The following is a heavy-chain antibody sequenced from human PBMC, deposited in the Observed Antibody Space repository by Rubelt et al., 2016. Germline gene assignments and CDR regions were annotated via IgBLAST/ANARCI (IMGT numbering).Heavy chain of an antibody. CDR2: ICGSGDRT. CDR3: ATGTMVRGAYGMDV. V-gene: IGHV3-23*01. CDR1: GFTFSSYA. D-gene: IGHD3-10*01. Sequence: EVQLLESGGGLVQFGGSLRLSCAASGFTFSSYAMSWVRQAPGKGLEWVSGICGSGDRTYYADSVKGRFTISRDNSKNTLYLQMKGLRAEDTAVYYCATGTMVRGAYGMDVWGQGTTVTVS. J-gene: IGHJ6*02.